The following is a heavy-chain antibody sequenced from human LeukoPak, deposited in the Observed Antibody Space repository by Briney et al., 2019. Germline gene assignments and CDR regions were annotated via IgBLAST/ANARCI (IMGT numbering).Heavy chain of an antibody. V-gene: IGHV3-20*04. Sequence: PGGSLRLSCAASGFTFDDYGLTWVRQAPGKRLEWVSNINWNGGNTAYADSVKGRFTISRDNAKNSLYLQMNSLRAEDSALYYCARSGWSGYYSYYYGMDVWGQGTTVTVSS. CDR3: ARSGWSGYYSYYYGMDV. CDR2: INWNGGNT. J-gene: IGHJ6*02. D-gene: IGHD3-3*01. CDR1: GFTFDDYG.